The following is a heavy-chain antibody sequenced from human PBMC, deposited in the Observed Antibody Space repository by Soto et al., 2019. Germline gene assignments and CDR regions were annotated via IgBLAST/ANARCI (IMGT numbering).Heavy chain of an antibody. V-gene: IGHV4-34*01. D-gene: IGHD3-3*01. J-gene: IGHJ6*02. CDR1: GGSFSGYY. CDR2: INHSGST. CDR3: ARAPRGVYYDLWSGYYTRIGDLYYYYGMDL. Sequence: LSLPCAVYGGSFSGYYWGWIRQPPGKGLEWIGEINHSGSTNYNPSLKSRVTISVDTSKNQFSLKLSSVTAADTAVYYCARAPRGVYYDLWSGYYTRIGDLYYYYGMDLWGQGTKVTVSS.